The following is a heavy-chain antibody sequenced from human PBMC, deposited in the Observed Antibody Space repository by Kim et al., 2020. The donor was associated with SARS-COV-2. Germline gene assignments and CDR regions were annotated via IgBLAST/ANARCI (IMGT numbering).Heavy chain of an antibody. J-gene: IGHJ5*02. CDR3: ARASGPRKTPFDP. CDR2: IYYSGST. Sequence: SETLSLTCTVSGGSISSYYWSWIRQPPGKGLEWIGYIYYSGSTNYNPSLKSRVTISVDTSKNQFSLKLSSVTAADTAVYYCARASGPRKTPFDPWGQGTL. D-gene: IGHD6-19*01. CDR1: GGSISSYY. V-gene: IGHV4-59*01.